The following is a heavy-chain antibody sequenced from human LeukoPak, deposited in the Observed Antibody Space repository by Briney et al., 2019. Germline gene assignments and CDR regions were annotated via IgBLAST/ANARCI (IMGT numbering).Heavy chain of an antibody. CDR1: GFTFSNYA. CDR2: ISGSGGSI. Sequence: PGGSLRLSCAASGFTFSNYAINWVRQAPGKGLEWVSAISGSGGSIYYADSVKGRFTISRDNSKNTLYLQMNSLRADDTAVYYCAREQPPGVYFDYWGQGTLVTVSS. J-gene: IGHJ4*02. V-gene: IGHV3-23*01. CDR3: AREQPPGVYFDY. D-gene: IGHD3-10*01.